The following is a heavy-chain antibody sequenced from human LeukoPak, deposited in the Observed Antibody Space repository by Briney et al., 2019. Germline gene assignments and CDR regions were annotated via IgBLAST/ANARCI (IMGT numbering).Heavy chain of an antibody. CDR1: GFTFSCYA. CDR3: AKVGSSWYYYYYGMDV. V-gene: IGHV3-23*01. Sequence: GGSLRLSCAASGFTFSCYAMSWVRQAPGKGLEWVSANSGSGGSTYYADSVKGRFTISRDNSKNTLYLQMNSLRAEDTAVYYCAKVGSSWYYYYYGMDVWGQGTTVTVSS. CDR2: NSGSGGST. D-gene: IGHD6-13*01. J-gene: IGHJ6*02.